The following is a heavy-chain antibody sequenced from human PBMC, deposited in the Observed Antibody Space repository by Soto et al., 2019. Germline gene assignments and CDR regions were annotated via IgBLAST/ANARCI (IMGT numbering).Heavy chain of an antibody. CDR2: IYYSGNT. D-gene: IGHD1-20*01. CDR1: NEDLNGYY. V-gene: IGHV4-59*01. CDR3: ATRMRGASGIFEY. Sequence: PSETLSLTCAVYNEDLNGYYWSWIRQPPGKGLEWSGFIYYSGNTYYNPSLKSRVAISVDTSRNQFSRKLNSVVEADTAVYYCATRMRGASGIFEYWSQGTLVTVSS. J-gene: IGHJ4*02.